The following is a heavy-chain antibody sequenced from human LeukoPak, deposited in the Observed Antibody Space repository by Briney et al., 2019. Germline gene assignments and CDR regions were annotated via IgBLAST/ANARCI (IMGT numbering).Heavy chain of an antibody. D-gene: IGHD2-2*01. CDR2: ISSSGSTI. V-gene: IGHV3-48*02. CDR3: ARHGDCSSTSCYHIAY. CDR1: GFTFSTYS. Sequence: PGGSLRLSCAASGFTFSTYSMNWVRQAPGKGPEWVSYISSSGSTIYYADSVKGRFTISRDNAKNSLYLQMNSLRDEDTAVYYCARHGDCSSTSCYHIAYWGQGTLVTVSS. J-gene: IGHJ4*02.